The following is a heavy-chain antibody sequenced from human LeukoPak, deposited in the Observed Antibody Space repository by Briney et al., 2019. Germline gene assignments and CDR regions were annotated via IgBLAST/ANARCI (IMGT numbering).Heavy chain of an antibody. CDR3: AKEPNFYGSGSYYFDY. D-gene: IGHD3-10*01. V-gene: IGHV3-23*01. Sequence: GGSLRLSRAASGFTFSSYAMSWVRQAPGKGLEWVSAISGSGGSTYYADSVKGRFTISRDNSKNTLYLQMNSLRAEDTGVYYCAKEPNFYGSGSYYFDYWGQGTLVTVSS. J-gene: IGHJ4*02. CDR2: ISGSGGST. CDR1: GFTFSSYA.